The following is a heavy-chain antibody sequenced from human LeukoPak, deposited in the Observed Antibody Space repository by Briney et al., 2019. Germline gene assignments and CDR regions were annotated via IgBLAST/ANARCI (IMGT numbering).Heavy chain of an antibody. CDR2: INSDGSIT. CDR3: AREVFGDPWYNWFDP. CDR1: GFTFSTYW. Sequence: GGSLRLSCAASGFTFSTYWMHWVRQVPGKGLVWVSRINSDGSITTYADSVKGRFTISRDNAKNTLYLQMNSLRAEDTAVYYCAREVFGDPWYNWFDPWGQGTLVTVSS. D-gene: IGHD4-17*01. J-gene: IGHJ5*02. V-gene: IGHV3-74*01.